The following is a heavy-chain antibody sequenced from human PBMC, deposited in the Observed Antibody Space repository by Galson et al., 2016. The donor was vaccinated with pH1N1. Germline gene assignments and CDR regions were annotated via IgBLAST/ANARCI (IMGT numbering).Heavy chain of an antibody. Sequence: SLRLSCAASGFVFSDSTVHWVRQASGKGLEWVGRTRSKAVGYAPTYAASVEGRFTISRDDSKNTAYLQMNSLKTEDTAVSYCTRGEDGYNYRDASDIWGQGTMVTVSS. CDR2: TRSKAVGYAP. CDR3: TRGEDGYNYRDASDI. V-gene: IGHV3-73*01. D-gene: IGHD5-24*01. J-gene: IGHJ3*02. CDR1: GFVFSDST.